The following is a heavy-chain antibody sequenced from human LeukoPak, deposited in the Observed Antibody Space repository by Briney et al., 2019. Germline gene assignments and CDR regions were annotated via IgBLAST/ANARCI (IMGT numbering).Heavy chain of an antibody. J-gene: IGHJ3*02. CDR1: GFTFSSNY. Sequence: GGSLRLSCAASGFTFSSNYMSWVRQAPGKGLEWVSVIYSGGSTYYSDSVKGRFTISRHNSKNTLYLQMNSLRAEDTAVYYCARDKMWFGEHDAFDIWGQGTMVTVSS. CDR3: ARDKMWFGEHDAFDI. V-gene: IGHV3-53*04. CDR2: IYSGGST. D-gene: IGHD3-10*01.